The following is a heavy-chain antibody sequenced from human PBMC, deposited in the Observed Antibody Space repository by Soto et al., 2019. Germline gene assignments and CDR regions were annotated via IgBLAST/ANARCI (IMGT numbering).Heavy chain of an antibody. CDR2: IIPIFGTA. CDR3: GRSYCGGDCYPSYYFDS. V-gene: IGHV1-69*12. CDR1: GGTFSSYA. D-gene: IGHD2-21*02. J-gene: IGHJ4*02. Sequence: QVQLVQSGAEVKKPGSSVKVSCKASGGTFSSYAISWVRQAPGQGLEWMGGIIPIFGTANYAQKFQGRVTITAEESTSTAYMELSSLRSEDTAVYYCGRSYCGGDCYPSYYFDSWGQGTLVTVSS.